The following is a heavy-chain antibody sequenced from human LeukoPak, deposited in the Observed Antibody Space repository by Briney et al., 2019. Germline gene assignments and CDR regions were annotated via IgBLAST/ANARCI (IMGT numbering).Heavy chain of an antibody. CDR2: TNPNTGTT. CDR1: GYTFTNYD. J-gene: IGHJ4*02. V-gene: IGHV1-8*03. Sequence: GASVKVSCKASGYTFTNYDVNWVRQAPGQGLEWMGWTNPNTGTTGYADQFQGRVTFFRDTSIRTAYMEVTSLRSDDTAVYYCARGRLSLITARANFFDYWGQGTRVTVSS. D-gene: IGHD3-16*01. CDR3: ARGRLSLITARANFFDY.